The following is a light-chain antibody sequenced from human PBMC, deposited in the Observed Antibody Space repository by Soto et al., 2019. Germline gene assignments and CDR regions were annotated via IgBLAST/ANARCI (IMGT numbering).Light chain of an antibody. V-gene: IGKV1-39*01. CDR2: AAS. Sequence: DIQMTQSPSSLSASVGDRVTITCRASQSISSYLNWYQQKPGKAPKLLSYAASSLQSGVPSRFSGSGSGTDFTLTISSLQPEDFATYYCQNSYSTLWTFGQGTKVEIK. CDR1: QSISSY. CDR3: QNSYSTLWT. J-gene: IGKJ1*01.